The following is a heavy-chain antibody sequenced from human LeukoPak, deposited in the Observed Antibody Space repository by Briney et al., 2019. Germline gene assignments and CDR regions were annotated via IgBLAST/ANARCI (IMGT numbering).Heavy chain of an antibody. CDR3: ARGAQARYYYYSMDV. Sequence: ASVKVSCKASGYTFTGYYMHWVRQAPGQWLEWMGWINPNSGGTSYAQKFQGWVTMTRDTAISTAYMELSRLRTDDTAVYYCARGAQARYYYYSMDVWGKGTTVTVSS. J-gene: IGHJ6*03. CDR2: INPNSGGT. V-gene: IGHV1-2*04. CDR1: GYTFTGYY.